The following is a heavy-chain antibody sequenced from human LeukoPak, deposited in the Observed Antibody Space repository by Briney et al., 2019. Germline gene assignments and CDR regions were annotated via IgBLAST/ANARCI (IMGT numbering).Heavy chain of an antibody. CDR1: GYTFTSYY. D-gene: IGHD3-9*01. CDR3: ARGRRTYYDILTGYFTY. Sequence: ASVKDSCKASGYTFTSYYMHWVRQAPGRGLEWMGIINPSGGSTSYAQKFQGRVTMTRDTSTSTVYMELSSLRSEDTAVYYCARGRRTYYDILTGYFTYWGQGTLVTVSS. J-gene: IGHJ4*02. V-gene: IGHV1-46*01. CDR2: INPSGGST.